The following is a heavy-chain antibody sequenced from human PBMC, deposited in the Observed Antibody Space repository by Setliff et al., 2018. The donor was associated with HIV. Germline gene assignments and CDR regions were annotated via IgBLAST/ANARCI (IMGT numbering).Heavy chain of an antibody. CDR2: LHLSGDT. Sequence: SETLYLTCTVSGDSITSGTCYWSWIRQPAGKGLEWIGRLHLSGDTDYNPSLKSRVTMSIDTSKNQFSLKLSSVTAADTAVYYCARQGDGYNLYHVYYFDYWGQGTLVTVSS. CDR1: GDSITSGTCY. D-gene: IGHD5-12*01. V-gene: IGHV4-61*02. J-gene: IGHJ4*02. CDR3: ARQGDGYNLYHVYYFDY.